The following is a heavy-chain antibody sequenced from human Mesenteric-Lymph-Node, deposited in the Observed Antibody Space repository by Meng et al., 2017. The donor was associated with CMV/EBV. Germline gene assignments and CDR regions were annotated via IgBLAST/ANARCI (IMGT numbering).Heavy chain of an antibody. Sequence: SLRLSCAASGFTFSSYAMHWVRQAPGKGLEWVAVISYDGSNKYYADSVKGRFTISRDNSKNTLYLQMNSLRAEDTAVYYCARDPGRDYWGQGTLVTVSS. CDR2: ISYDGSNK. J-gene: IGHJ4*02. CDR1: GFTFSSYA. CDR3: ARDPGRDY. V-gene: IGHV3-30*04.